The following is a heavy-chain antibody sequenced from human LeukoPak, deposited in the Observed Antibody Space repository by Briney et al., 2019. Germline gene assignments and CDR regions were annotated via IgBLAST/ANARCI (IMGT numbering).Heavy chain of an antibody. CDR2: IRSESTFT. V-gene: IGHV3-21*06. Sequence: TGGSLRLSCAASGFTFTAFSMSWVRQAPGKALGWYSSIRSESTFTSYSDSVKGRFTISRDNAKNSLHLQMNSLRAEDTAVYFCARVDFGDYFDTSDYHFFDFWGQGTLVTVSS. CDR3: ARVDFGDYFDTSDYHFFDF. D-gene: IGHD3-22*01. J-gene: IGHJ4*02. CDR1: GFTFTAFS.